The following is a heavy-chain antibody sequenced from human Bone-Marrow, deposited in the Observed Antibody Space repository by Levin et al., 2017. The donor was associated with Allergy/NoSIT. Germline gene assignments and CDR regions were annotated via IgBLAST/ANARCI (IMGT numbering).Heavy chain of an antibody. CDR3: AKDYGPEILFFDI. Sequence: GGSLRLSCAASGFTFSSYAMSWVRQAPGKGLEWVSGVYDSGITVDYADSVKGRFTISRDNSKNTLYLQMNSLGAEDTAVYYCAKDYGPEILFFDIWGQGTTVIVSS. J-gene: IGHJ3*02. V-gene: IGHV3-23*01. CDR1: GFTFSSYA. CDR2: VYDSGITV. D-gene: IGHD3-3*01.